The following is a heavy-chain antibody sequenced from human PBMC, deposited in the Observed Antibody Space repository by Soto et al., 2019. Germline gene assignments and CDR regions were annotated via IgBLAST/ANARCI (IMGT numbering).Heavy chain of an antibody. CDR2: INHSGST. CDR1: GGSFSGYY. V-gene: IGHV4-34*01. D-gene: IGHD4-17*01. Sequence: SETLSLTCAVYGGSFSGYYWSWIRQPPGKGLEWIGEINHSGSTNYNPSLKSRVTISVDTSKNQFSLKLSSVTAADTAVYYCARDLDYGDYGFAFDIWGQGTMVTVS. CDR3: ARDLDYGDYGFAFDI. J-gene: IGHJ3*02.